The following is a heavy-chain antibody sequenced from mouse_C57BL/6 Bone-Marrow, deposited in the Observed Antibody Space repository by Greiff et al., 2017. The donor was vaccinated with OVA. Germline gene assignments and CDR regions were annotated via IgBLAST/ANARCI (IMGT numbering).Heavy chain of an antibody. D-gene: IGHD1-1*01. CDR2: IYPRSGNT. J-gene: IGHJ4*01. Sequence: QVQLQQSGAELARPGASVKLSCKASGYTFTSYGISWVKQRTGQGLEWIGEIYPRSGNTYYNEKFKGKATLTADKSSSTAYMELRSLTSEDSAVYFCAREDTTVVAPNYAMDDWGQGTSVTVSS. CDR3: AREDTTVVAPNYAMDD. CDR1: GYTFTSYG. V-gene: IGHV1-81*01.